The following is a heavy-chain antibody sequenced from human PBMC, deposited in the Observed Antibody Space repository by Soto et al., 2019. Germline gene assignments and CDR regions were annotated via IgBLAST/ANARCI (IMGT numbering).Heavy chain of an antibody. CDR3: ARDVPSKGNSWYGY. CDR1: GGSFSGYY. Sequence: QVQLQQWGAGLLKPSETLSLTCAVYGGSFSGYYWSWIRQPPGKGLEWIGEISHSGSTNYNPSLKSRVTISVDTSKNQFSLKLSSVTAADTALYYCARDVPSKGNSWYGYWGRGTLVTVSS. J-gene: IGHJ4*02. V-gene: IGHV4-34*01. D-gene: IGHD6-13*01. CDR2: ISHSGST.